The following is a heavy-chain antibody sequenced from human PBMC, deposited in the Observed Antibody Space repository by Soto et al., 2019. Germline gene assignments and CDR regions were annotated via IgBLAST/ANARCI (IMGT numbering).Heavy chain of an antibody. J-gene: IGHJ5*02. Sequence: PGGSLRLSCAISRFSVSSNYLSWVRQAPGKRLEWVSVHYSGGSTYYADSVQGRFTISRDKSNNPLYLQMRRVRAEDTAVYFCARHRHPRGTVGATSPLDPWGQGTQVTVSS. CDR2: HYSGGST. V-gene: IGHV3-53*01. CDR3: ARHRHPRGTVGATSPLDP. D-gene: IGHD1-26*01. CDR1: RFSVSSNY.